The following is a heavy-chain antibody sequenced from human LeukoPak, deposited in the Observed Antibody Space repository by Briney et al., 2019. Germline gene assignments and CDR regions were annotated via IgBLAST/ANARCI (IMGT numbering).Heavy chain of an antibody. Sequence: ASVKVSCKASGYTFTGYYMHWVRQAPGQGLEWMGWINPNSGGTNYAQKFQGRVSMTRDTSISTAYMELHNLRPDDTAIYYCARGCNGVSCYSGSNWFDPWGLGTLVTVSS. CDR1: GYTFTGYY. D-gene: IGHD2-15*01. CDR3: ARGCNGVSCYSGSNWFDP. J-gene: IGHJ5*02. CDR2: INPNSGGT. V-gene: IGHV1-2*02.